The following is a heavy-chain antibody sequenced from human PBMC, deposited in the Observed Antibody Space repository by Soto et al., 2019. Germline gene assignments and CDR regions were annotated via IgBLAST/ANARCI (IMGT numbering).Heavy chain of an antibody. CDR3: AKGHTTGATGVDY. V-gene: IGHV3-43*01. CDR2: ISWDGGST. Sequence: HPGGSLRLSCAASGFTFDDYTMHWVRQAPGKGLEWVSLISWDGGSTHYADSVKGRFTISRDNSKNSVYLQMNSLRTEDTALYYCAKGHTTGATGVDYWGQGTLVTVSS. D-gene: IGHD1-1*01. J-gene: IGHJ4*02. CDR1: GFTFDDYT.